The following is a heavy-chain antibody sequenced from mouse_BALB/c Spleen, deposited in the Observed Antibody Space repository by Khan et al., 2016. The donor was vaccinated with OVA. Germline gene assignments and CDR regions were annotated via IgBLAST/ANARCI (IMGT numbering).Heavy chain of an antibody. D-gene: IGHD2-1*01. CDR1: GYSITSGYS. Sequence: EVQLQESGPDLVKPSQSLSLTCTVTGYSITSGYSWHWIRQFPGNKLEWLGYIYFSGSINYNPSLKSRISITREASKNQFFLQLNSVTTEDTATYYCARDGNYMDYWGQGTSVTVSS. CDR2: IYFSGSI. V-gene: IGHV3-1*02. CDR3: ARDGNYMDY. J-gene: IGHJ4*01.